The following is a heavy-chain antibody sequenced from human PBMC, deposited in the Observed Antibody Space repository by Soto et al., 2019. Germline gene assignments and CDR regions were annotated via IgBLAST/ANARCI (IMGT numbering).Heavy chain of an antibody. CDR2: INSDGSST. V-gene: IGHV3-74*01. Sequence: EVQLVESGGGLVQPGGSLRLSCAASGFTFSSYWMHCVRQAPGKGLVWVSRINSDGSSTSYADSVKGRFTISRDNAKNTLYLQMNSLRAEDTAVYYCARGGPLAAAGTWYYYGMDVWGQGTTVTVSS. J-gene: IGHJ6*02. CDR1: GFTFSSYW. D-gene: IGHD6-13*01. CDR3: ARGGPLAAAGTWYYYGMDV.